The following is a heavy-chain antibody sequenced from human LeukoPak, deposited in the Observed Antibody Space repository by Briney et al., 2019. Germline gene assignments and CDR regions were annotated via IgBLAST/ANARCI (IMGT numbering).Heavy chain of an antibody. J-gene: IGHJ4*02. CDR2: ISGSGGST. CDR3: AKGEVYSSSPNDY. Sequence: GGSLRLSCAASGFTFSSYAMSWVRQAPGKGLEWVSAISGSGGSTYYADSVKGRFTISRDNSKDTLYLQMNSLRAEDTAVYYCAKGEVYSSSPNDYWGQGTLVTVSS. V-gene: IGHV3-23*01. CDR1: GFTFSSYA. D-gene: IGHD6-6*01.